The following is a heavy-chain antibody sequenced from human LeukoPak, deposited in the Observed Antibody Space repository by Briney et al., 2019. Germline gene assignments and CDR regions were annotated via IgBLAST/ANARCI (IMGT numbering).Heavy chain of an antibody. CDR2: ISYDGSNK. CDR1: GFTFSSYA. CDR3: ARSLETYSSY. V-gene: IGHV3-30-3*01. D-gene: IGHD6-13*01. Sequence: PGGSLRLSCAASGFTFSSYAMRWVRQAPGKGLEWVAVISYDGSNKYYADSVKGRFTISRDNSKNTLYLQMNSLRAEDTAVYYCARSLETYSSYWGQGTLVTVSS. J-gene: IGHJ4*02.